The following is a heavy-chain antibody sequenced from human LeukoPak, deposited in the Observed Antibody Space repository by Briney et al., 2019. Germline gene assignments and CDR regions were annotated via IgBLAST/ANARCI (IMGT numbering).Heavy chain of an antibody. J-gene: IGHJ4*02. D-gene: IGHD1-26*01. CDR2: MYQSGST. CDR1: GYSISSGYY. V-gene: IGHV4-38-2*02. Sequence: SETLSLTCIVSGYSISSGYYWGWIRQPPGKGLEWIGSMYQSGSTYYNPPLKSRVPISVDTSKNQFSLKLSSVTAADTAVYYCARGGTRLLPDYWGQGTLVTVSS. CDR3: ARGGTRLLPDY.